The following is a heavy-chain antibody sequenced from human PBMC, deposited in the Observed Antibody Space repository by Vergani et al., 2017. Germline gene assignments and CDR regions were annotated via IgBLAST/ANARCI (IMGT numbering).Heavy chain of an antibody. V-gene: IGHV4-31*11. J-gene: IGHJ3*01. CDR1: TASISSGNYY. CDR3: ASAKVPTALGAFDV. D-gene: IGHD3-16*01. CDR2: IYYTGTT. Sequence: QVQLRESGPGLVKPSQTLSLTCGVSTASISSGNYYWTWIRQRPGEGLEWIGYIYYTGTTDYNPSLNTRVAISVDTSKNQFSLKLSSVTAADTAVYYCASAKVPTALGAFDVWGQGTLVTVS.